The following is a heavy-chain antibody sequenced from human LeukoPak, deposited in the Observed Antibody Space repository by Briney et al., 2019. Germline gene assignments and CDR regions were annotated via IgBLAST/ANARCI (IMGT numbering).Heavy chain of an antibody. J-gene: IGHJ3*02. V-gene: IGHV4-38-2*02. CDR3: ARDYYYDSSGYQEDAFDI. D-gene: IGHD3-22*01. CDR2: IYHTGST. CDR1: GYSTSSGYY. Sequence: SETLSLTCTVSGYSTSSGYYGGWIRQPPGKGLEWIGSIYHTGSTYYNPSLKSRVTISVDTSKNQFSLKLSSVTAADTAVYYCARDYYYDSSGYQEDAFDIWGQGTMVTVSS.